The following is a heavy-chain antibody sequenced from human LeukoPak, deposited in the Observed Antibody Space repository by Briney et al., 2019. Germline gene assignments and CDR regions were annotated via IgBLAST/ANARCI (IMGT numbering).Heavy chain of an antibody. Sequence: GGSLRHSCAASGFTFSNYWMHWVRQAPGKGLVWVSRIKSDGSSTNYADSVKGRFTISRDNAKNTLYLQMNSLRAEDTAVYYCARDRGSDDWFDPWGQGTLVTVSS. J-gene: IGHJ5*02. D-gene: IGHD6-25*01. CDR1: GFTFSNYW. CDR2: IKSDGSST. V-gene: IGHV3-74*01. CDR3: ARDRGSDDWFDP.